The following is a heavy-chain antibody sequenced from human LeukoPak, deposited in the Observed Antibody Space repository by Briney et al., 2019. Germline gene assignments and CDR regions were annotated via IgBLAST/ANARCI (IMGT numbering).Heavy chain of an antibody. D-gene: IGHD2-15*01. CDR2: IGSDGSNK. CDR3: ARVKYCSGGSCYAVFDV. CDR1: GFTFSSYG. V-gene: IGHV3-33*01. Sequence: PGGSLRLSCAASGFTFSSYGMHWVRQAPGKGLKWVAVIGSDGSNKYYADSVKGRFTISRDNSKNTLSLQMNSLRAEDTAVYYCARVKYCSGGSCYAVFDVWGQGTMVTVSS. J-gene: IGHJ3*01.